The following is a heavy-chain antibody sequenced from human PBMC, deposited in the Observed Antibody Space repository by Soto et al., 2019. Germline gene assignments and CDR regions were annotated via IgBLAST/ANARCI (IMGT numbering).Heavy chain of an antibody. CDR3: AREGGGSHDAFDI. V-gene: IGHV3-30-3*01. D-gene: IGHD2-15*01. CDR1: GFTFSSYA. Sequence: QVQLVESGGGVVQPGRSLRLSCAASGFTFSSYAMHWVRQAPGKGLEWVAVISYDGSNKYYADSVKGRFTISRDNSKNTLDLQMNSMRAEDTAVYYCAREGGGSHDAFDIWGQGTMVTVSS. J-gene: IGHJ3*02. CDR2: ISYDGSNK.